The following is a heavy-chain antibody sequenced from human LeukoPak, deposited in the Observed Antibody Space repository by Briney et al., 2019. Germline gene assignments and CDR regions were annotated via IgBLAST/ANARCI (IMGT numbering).Heavy chain of an antibody. CDR1: GGSISSYY. D-gene: IGHD6-13*01. CDR3: ARLYSSSLGRVFDC. V-gene: IGHV4-59*01. J-gene: IGHJ4*02. CDR2: IYNSGST. Sequence: SETLSLTCTVSGGSISSYYWSWIRQLPGKGLEWIGYIYNSGSTNYNPSLKSRVTISVDTSKNQFSLKLSSVTAADTAVYYCARLYSSSLGRVFDCWGQGTLVTVSS.